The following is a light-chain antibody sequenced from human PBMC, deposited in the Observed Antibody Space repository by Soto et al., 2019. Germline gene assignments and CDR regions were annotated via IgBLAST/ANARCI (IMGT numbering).Light chain of an antibody. Sequence: DLQMTQSPSTLSASVGARVTITCRASQSISSWLAWYQQKPGKAPNLLIYGASSLASGVPSRFSGSGSGTELTLTISSLRSEDCEVYVGQQYYNWPRTFGQGTKVDIK. V-gene: IGKV1-5*01. CDR2: GAS. J-gene: IGKJ1*01. CDR3: QQYYNWPRT. CDR1: QSISSW.